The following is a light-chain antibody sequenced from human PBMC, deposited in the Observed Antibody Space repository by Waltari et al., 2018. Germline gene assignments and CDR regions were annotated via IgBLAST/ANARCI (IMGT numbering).Light chain of an antibody. Sequence: QSVLTQPPSVSAAPGQKVNISCSGSSSILGTAYVSWYQQLPTTAPKLLIYDNDERPSGIPDRFSGSKSGTSATLAITGLQTWDEADYYCGAWDSSLSAFVFGGGTTLTVV. CDR3: GAWDSSLSAFV. V-gene: IGLV1-51*01. CDR2: DND. J-gene: IGLJ2*01. CDR1: SSILGTAY.